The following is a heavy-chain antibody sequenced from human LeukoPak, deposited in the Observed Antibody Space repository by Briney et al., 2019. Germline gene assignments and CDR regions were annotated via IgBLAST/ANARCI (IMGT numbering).Heavy chain of an antibody. CDR2: ISAYNGNT. CDR1: GYTFTGYY. J-gene: IGHJ4*02. CDR3: ARDGSVMDDY. Sequence: GASVKVSCKASGYTFTGYYMHWVRQAPGQGLEWMGWISAYNGNTNYAQKLQGRVTMTTDTSTSTAYMELRSLRSDDTAVYYCARDGSVMDDYWGQGTLVTVSS. D-gene: IGHD2-21*01. V-gene: IGHV1-18*04.